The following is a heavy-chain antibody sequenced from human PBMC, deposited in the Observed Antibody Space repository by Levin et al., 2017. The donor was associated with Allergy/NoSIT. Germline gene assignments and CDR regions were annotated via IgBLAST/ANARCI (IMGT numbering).Heavy chain of an antibody. J-gene: IGHJ3*02. CDR2: ISYDGSNK. V-gene: IGHV3-30-3*01. D-gene: IGHD6-6*01. CDR1: GFTFSSYA. Sequence: GGSLRLSCAASGFTFSSYAMHWVRQAPGKGLEWVAVISYDGSNKYYADSVKGRFTISRDNSKNTLYLQMNSLRAEDTAVYYCARDRMDSDSSSSMDAFDIWGQGTMVTVSS. CDR3: ARDRMDSDSSSSMDAFDI.